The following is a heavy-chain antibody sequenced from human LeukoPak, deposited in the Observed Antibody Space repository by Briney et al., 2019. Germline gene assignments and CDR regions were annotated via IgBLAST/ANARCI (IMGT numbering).Heavy chain of an antibody. J-gene: IGHJ4*02. CDR1: GGSFSGYY. Sequence: SETLSLTCAVYGGSFSGYYWSWIRQPPGKGLEWIGEINHSGSTNYNPSLKSRVTISVDTSKNQFSLKLSSVTAADTAVYYCARSDYDEKDYWGQGTLVTVSS. CDR2: INHSGST. CDR3: ARSDYDEKDY. V-gene: IGHV4-34*01. D-gene: IGHD4-17*01.